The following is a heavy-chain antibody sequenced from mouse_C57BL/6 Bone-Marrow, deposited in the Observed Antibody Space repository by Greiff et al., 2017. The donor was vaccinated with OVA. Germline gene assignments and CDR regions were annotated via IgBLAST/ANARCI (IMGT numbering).Heavy chain of an antibody. J-gene: IGHJ4*01. Sequence: QVQLQQSGAELARPGASVKLSCTASGYTFTSYGISWVKQRTGQGLEWIGEIYPRSGNTYYNEKFKGKATLTADKSSSTAYMELRSLTSEDSAVYFCARLMYVSYAMDYWGQGTTVTVSS. CDR3: ARLMYVSYAMDY. V-gene: IGHV1-81*01. D-gene: IGHD2-10*02. CDR1: GYTFTSYG. CDR2: IYPRSGNT.